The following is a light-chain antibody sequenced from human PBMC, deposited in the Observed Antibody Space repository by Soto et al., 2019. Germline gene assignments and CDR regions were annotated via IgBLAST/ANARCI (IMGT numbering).Light chain of an antibody. CDR1: QSVSSN. J-gene: IGKJ2*01. CDR2: GAS. CDR3: HLRSYRPPP. Sequence: EIVMTQSPATLSVSPGERATLSCRASQSVSSNLAWYQQKPGQAPRLLIFGASTRATGIPARFSGSGSGTDFTLTISSLEPEDFSVYHCHLRSYRPPPFG. V-gene: IGKV3-15*01.